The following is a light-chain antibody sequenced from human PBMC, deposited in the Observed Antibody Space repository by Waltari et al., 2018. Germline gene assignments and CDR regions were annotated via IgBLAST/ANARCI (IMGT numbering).Light chain of an antibody. J-gene: IGLJ3*02. CDR1: RSYVLGYTY. CDR2: EGS. Sequence: QSALTQPPSASGSPGQSVTISCTGTRSYVLGYTYVSWYQQHPGKAPKLMIYEGSKRPSGVPDRFSGSKSGNTASLTVSGLQAEDEADYYCSSYAGSNNLGVFGGGTKLTVL. V-gene: IGLV2-8*01. CDR3: SSYAGSNNLGV.